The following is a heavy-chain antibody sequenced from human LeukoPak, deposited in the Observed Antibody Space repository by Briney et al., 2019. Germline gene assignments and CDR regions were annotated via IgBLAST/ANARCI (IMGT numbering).Heavy chain of an antibody. Sequence: GGSLRLSCVASGFTFSNFAMSWVRQAPGKGLYWVSAISISGGSTYYAGSVKRRFTISRDNSKNTLYLQMNSLRAVDTALYYCAKGIKWELPFDYWGQGTLVTVSS. V-gene: IGHV3-23*01. J-gene: IGHJ4*02. CDR2: ISISGGST. D-gene: IGHD1-26*01. CDR1: GFTFSNFA. CDR3: AKGIKWELPFDY.